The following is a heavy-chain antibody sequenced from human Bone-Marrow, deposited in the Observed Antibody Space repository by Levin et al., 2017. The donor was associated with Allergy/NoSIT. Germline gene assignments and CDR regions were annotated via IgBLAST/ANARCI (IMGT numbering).Heavy chain of an antibody. V-gene: IGHV1-8*01. CDR3: ARGRGSSSTLAHNWFDP. CDR1: GYTFTSYD. J-gene: IGHJ5*02. D-gene: IGHD6-6*01. CDR2: MNPNSGNT. Sequence: ASVKVSCKASGYTFTSYDINWVRQATGQGLEWMGWMNPNSGNTGYAQKFQGRVTMTRNTSISTAYMELSSLRSEDTAVYYCARGRGSSSTLAHNWFDPWGQGTLVTVSS.